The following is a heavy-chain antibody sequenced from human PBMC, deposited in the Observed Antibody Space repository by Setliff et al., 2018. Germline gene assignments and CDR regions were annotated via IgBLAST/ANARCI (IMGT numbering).Heavy chain of an antibody. CDR2: IYYRGDT. Sequence: SETLSLTCTVSGASLNSGTYYWGWIRQPPGKGLEWIGRIYYRGDTYYNPSLKGRLTISVDTAQNQFSLKLSSVTAADRAVYYRAGSTVTQVDYWGQGTLVTVSS. D-gene: IGHD4-17*01. V-gene: IGHV4-39*01. CDR1: GASLNSGTYY. J-gene: IGHJ4*02. CDR3: AGSTVTQVDY.